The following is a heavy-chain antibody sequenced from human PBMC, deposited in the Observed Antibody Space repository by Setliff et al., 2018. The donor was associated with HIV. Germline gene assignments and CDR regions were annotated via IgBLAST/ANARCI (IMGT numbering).Heavy chain of an antibody. CDR2: IKQDGSEK. CDR1: VFTFNNYG. CDR3: AKDHATSSWFTALLDY. Sequence: GGSLRLSCAASVFTFNNYGMSWVRQAPGKGLEWVANIKQDGSEKNYMDSVKGRFTISRDNAKNSLYLQMNSLRVEDTAVYYCAKDHATSSWFTALLDYWGLGALVTVSS. J-gene: IGHJ4*02. V-gene: IGHV3-7*05. D-gene: IGHD6-13*01.